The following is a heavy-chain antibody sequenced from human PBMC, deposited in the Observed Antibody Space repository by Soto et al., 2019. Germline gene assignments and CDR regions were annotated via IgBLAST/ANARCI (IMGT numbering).Heavy chain of an antibody. J-gene: IGHJ6*02. CDR1: GGTFSSYA. CDR2: IIPIFGTA. Sequence: GASVKVSCKASGGTFSSYAISWVRQAPGQGLEWMGGIIPIFGTANYAQKFQGRVTITADESTSTAYMELSSLRSEDTAVYYCAREEPRVTIFGVVIRRRPLYGMDVWGQGTTVTVSS. V-gene: IGHV1-69*13. CDR3: AREEPRVTIFGVVIRRRPLYGMDV. D-gene: IGHD3-3*01.